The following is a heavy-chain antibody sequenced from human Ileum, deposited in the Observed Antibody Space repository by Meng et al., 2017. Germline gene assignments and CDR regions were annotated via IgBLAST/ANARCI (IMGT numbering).Heavy chain of an antibody. D-gene: IGHD1-26*01. CDR1: GRSVLSSCCY. Sequence: GPVLCGPAELLRLASSCPGRSVLSSCCYCRWIRKSSGKGLEWIGYVYYNGVTNYNPSLRSRITTSIDTSKNQFSLKLSSVTAADTALYYCTRERSWSDFGYFDDWGRGTLVTVSS. CDR3: TRERSWSDFGYFDD. CDR2: VYYNGVT. J-gene: IGHJ4*02. V-gene: IGHV4-61*01.